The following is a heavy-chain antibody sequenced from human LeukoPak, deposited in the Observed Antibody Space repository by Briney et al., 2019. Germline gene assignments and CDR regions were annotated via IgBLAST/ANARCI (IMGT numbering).Heavy chain of an antibody. CDR2: ISGSGGST. V-gene: IGHV3-23*01. D-gene: IGHD3-10*01. CDR1: GFTFSTYA. CDR3: AKSFMVRGVIIPPLDY. Sequence: GGSLRLSCAASGFTFSTYAMTWVRQAPGKGLEWVSAISGSGGSTYYADSVKGRFTISRDNSKNTLYLQMNSLRAEDTAVYYCAKSFMVRGVIIPPLDYWGQGTLVTVSS. J-gene: IGHJ4*02.